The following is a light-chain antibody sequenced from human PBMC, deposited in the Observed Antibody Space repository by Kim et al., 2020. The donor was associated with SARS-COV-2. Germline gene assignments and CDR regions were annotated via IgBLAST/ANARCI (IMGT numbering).Light chain of an antibody. V-gene: IGLV3-19*01. CDR1: SLRTYY. J-gene: IGLJ1*01. Sequence: SYELTQDPAVSVALGQTVTITCQGDSLRTYYASWYQQKPGQTPVLVIYGKHSRPSGIPDRFSGSNSGNTASLTITGAQAEDEADYYCNSRDNSGNHYVFG. CDR2: GKH. CDR3: NSRDNSGNHYV.